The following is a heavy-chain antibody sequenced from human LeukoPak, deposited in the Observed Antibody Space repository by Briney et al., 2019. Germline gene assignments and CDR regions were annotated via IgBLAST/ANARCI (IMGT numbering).Heavy chain of an antibody. V-gene: IGHV4-59*01. D-gene: IGHD5-18*01. CDR2: IYYSGST. J-gene: IGHJ4*02. CDR1: GGSISSYY. Sequence: SETLSLTCTVSGGSISSYYWSWIRQPPGKGLEWIGYIYYSGSTNYNPSLKSRVTISIDTSKNQFSLRLSSVTAADTAVYYCARENDRYGRIDYWGQGTLVTVSS. CDR3: ARENDRYGRIDY.